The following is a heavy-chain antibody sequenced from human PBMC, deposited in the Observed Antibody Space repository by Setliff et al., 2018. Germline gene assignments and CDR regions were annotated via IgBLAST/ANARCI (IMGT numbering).Heavy chain of an antibody. CDR2: INHRGST. CDR1: GGTFSDYY. V-gene: IGHV4-34*01. D-gene: IGHD6-6*01. Sequence: SETLSLTCTASGGTFSDYYWTWIRQPPGKGLEWIGEINHRGSTNYNPSLKSRVTISIDTSKDQFSLKLISMTAADTAVYYCARGRNIAARLLDSWGQGTLVTVSS. CDR3: ARGRNIAARLLDS. J-gene: IGHJ4*02.